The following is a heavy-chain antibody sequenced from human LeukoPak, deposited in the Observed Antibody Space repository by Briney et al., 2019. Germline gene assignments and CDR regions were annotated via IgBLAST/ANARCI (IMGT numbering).Heavy chain of an antibody. V-gene: IGHV3-23*01. CDR2: ISGSGDNT. D-gene: IGHD5-18*01. CDR1: SCA. J-gene: IGHJ4*02. CDR3: TTGGYGYGY. Sequence: SCAMNWVRQAPGTGLEWVSSISGSGDNTYYADSVKGRFTISRDNSKNMLYLQMNSLRGEDTALYYCTTGGYGYGYWGQGTLVTVSS.